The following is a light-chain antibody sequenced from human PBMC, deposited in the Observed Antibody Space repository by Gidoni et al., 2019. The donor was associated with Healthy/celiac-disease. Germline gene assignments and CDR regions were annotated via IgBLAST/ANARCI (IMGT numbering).Light chain of an antibody. V-gene: IGKV1-27*01. J-gene: IGKJ1*01. Sequence: IQITQSPSSLSASVGDRVTITFRATQDIKNFLAWYQQRPGKVPKLLIHAASNLESGVPSRFSGSGSGTEFTLTISGLQTEDFATYYCQNYKNVPWGFXXXTKVDIK. CDR2: AAS. CDR3: QNYKNVPWG. CDR1: QDIKNF.